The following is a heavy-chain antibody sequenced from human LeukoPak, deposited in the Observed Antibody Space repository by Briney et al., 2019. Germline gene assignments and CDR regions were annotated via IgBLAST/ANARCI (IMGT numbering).Heavy chain of an antibody. CDR3: AREIWWRFDY. J-gene: IGHJ4*02. D-gene: IGHD5-12*01. CDR1: GFSFINHY. CDR2: IKPDGTEK. Sequence: GGSLTLSCSASGFSFINHYMSWVRQAPGKGLECVAKIKPDGTEKYYVDSVKGRFTISRDNSKNSLYLQLNSLRAEDTAVYYCAREIWWRFDYWGQGSLVTVSS. V-gene: IGHV3-7*01.